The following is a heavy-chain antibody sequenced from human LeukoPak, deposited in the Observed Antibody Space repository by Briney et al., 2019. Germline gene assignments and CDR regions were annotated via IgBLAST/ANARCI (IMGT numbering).Heavy chain of an antibody. V-gene: IGHV4-4*07. Sequence: SETLSLTCTVSGGAISSYYWSWIRQPAGQGLEWIGRIYTSGSNNYNPSLKSRVTISVDKSKNQFSLKLSSVTAADTAVYYCARETTLFFFDYWGQGTLVTVSS. J-gene: IGHJ4*02. CDR1: GGAISSYY. CDR2: IYTSGSN. D-gene: IGHD4-17*01. CDR3: ARETTLFFFDY.